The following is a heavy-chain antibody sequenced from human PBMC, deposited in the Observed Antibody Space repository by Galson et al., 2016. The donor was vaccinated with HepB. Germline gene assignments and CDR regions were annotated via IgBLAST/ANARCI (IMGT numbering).Heavy chain of an antibody. CDR1: GGSISTDDLY. V-gene: IGHV4-31*03. Sequence: TLSLTCTVSGGSISTDDLYWSWIRQHPGKGLEWIGYIYYSGSTFYNSSLESRVTISRDTSKNQCSLTLSPVTAADTAVYYCASGGALLAGLRGYYGMDVWGQGTTVTVSS. CDR2: IYYSGST. J-gene: IGHJ6*02. CDR3: ASGGALLAGLRGYYGMDV. D-gene: IGHD3-9*01.